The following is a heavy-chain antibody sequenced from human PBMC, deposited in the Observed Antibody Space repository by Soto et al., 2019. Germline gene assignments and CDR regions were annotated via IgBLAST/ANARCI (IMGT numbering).Heavy chain of an antibody. D-gene: IGHD3-10*01. CDR2: VDPNDSFA. Sequence: GESLKISCQAFEYSFRIYWISWVRQKPGAGLEWMGRVDPNDSFATYSPSFEDHVSISVDKSTNIVYLQWRSLRASDTATYYCARHQSGSGNSNFDFWGQGTPVTVSS. CDR1: EYSFRIYW. CDR3: ARHQSGSGNSNFDF. V-gene: IGHV5-10-1*01. J-gene: IGHJ4*02.